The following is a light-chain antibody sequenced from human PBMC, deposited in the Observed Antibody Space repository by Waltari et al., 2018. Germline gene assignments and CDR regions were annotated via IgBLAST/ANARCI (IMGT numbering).Light chain of an antibody. J-gene: IGLJ1*01. Sequence: SYELTQTPSVSVSPGQTARITCSGHELPRKYAYWFQQKSGQAPRLVIYEDTKRPSGIPEGFSGSSSGTVATLTITGAQVDDEAYYYCYSSDSTGLRVFGGGTTVVVL. CDR2: EDT. CDR3: YSSDSTGLRV. CDR1: ELPRKY. V-gene: IGLV3-10*01.